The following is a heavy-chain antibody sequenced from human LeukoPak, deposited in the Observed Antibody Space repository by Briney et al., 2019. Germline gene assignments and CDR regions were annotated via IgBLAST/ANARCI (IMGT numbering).Heavy chain of an antibody. V-gene: IGHV3-23*01. CDR1: GSTFSGYT. J-gene: IGHJ4*02. CDR2: ISGSGGNT. Sequence: GSLRLSCAASGSTFSGYTMNWVRQAPGKGLEWVSGISGSGGNTYYADSVKGRFTISRDNSRNTLYLEMNSLRVEDTAVYYCAKSFDYWGQGTLVTVSS. CDR3: AKSFDY.